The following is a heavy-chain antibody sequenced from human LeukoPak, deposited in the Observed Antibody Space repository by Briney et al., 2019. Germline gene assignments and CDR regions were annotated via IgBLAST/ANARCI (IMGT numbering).Heavy chain of an antibody. J-gene: IGHJ3*02. Sequence: GASVKVSCKASGGTFSSYAISWVRQAPGQGLEWMGGIIPIFGTANCAQKFQGRVTITTDESTSTAYMELSSLRSEDTAVYYCARLRRGYAFDIWGQGTMVTVSS. CDR2: IIPIFGTA. V-gene: IGHV1-69*05. CDR3: ARLRRGYAFDI. CDR1: GGTFSSYA. D-gene: IGHD5-12*01.